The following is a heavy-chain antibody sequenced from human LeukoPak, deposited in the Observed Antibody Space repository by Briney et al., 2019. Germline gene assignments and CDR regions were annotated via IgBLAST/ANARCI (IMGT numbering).Heavy chain of an antibody. CDR2: IYYSGST. J-gene: IGHJ4*02. CDR1: GGSISSSSYY. Sequence: KPSETLSLTCTVSGGSISSSSYYWGWIRQPPGKGLEWIGSIYYSGSTNYNPSLKSRVTISVDTSKNQFSLKLSSVTAADTAVYYCARGAAGPGGVDYWGQGTLVTVSS. CDR3: ARGAAGPGGVDY. D-gene: IGHD6-13*01. V-gene: IGHV4-39*07.